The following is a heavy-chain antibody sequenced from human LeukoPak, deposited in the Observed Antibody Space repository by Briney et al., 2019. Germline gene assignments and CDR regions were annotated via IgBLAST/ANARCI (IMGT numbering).Heavy chain of an antibody. J-gene: IGHJ4*02. CDR2: IGTAGDT. D-gene: IGHD6-19*01. V-gene: IGHV3-13*01. CDR3: ARGFSSGQWLVSGYFDY. Sequence: PGGSLRLSCAASGFTFSSYDMHWVRQATGKGLEWVSAIGTAGDTYYPGSVKGRFTISRENAKNSLYLQMNSLRAGDTAVYYCARGFSSGQWLVSGYFDYWGQGTLVTVSS. CDR1: GFTFSSYD.